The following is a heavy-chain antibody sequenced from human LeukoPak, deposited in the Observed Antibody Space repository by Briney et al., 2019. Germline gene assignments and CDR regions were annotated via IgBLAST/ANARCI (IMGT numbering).Heavy chain of an antibody. J-gene: IGHJ4*02. CDR2: ISSNGGST. CDR3: VRTGDTERFDY. CDR1: A. Sequence: AMLWVRQAPGKGLEYVSTISSNGGSTYYADSVKGRFTISRDNSKNTLYLQTNSLRAEDTAMYYCVRTGDTERFDYWGQGTLVTVSS. D-gene: IGHD1-1*01. V-gene: IGHV3-64*04.